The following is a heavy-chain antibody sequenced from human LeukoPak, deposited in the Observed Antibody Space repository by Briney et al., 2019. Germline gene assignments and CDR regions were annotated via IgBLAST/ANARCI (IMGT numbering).Heavy chain of an antibody. V-gene: IGHV1-2*04. CDR3: AREKDYQAPYWFDP. CDR1: GYTFTGYY. Sequence: ASVKVSCKASGYTFTGYYMHWVRQAPGQGLEWMGWVNPNSGGTNYAQKFQGWVTMTRDTSISTAYMELSRLRSDDTAVYYYAREKDYQAPYWFDPWGQGTLVTVSS. D-gene: IGHD4-11*01. CDR2: VNPNSGGT. J-gene: IGHJ5*02.